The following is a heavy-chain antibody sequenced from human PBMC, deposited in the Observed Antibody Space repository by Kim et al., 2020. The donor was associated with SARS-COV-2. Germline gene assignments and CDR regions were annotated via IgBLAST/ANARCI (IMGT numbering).Heavy chain of an antibody. Sequence: SETLSLTCTVSGGSISSNGCYWSWIRQHPGKGLEWIGYIYYTGSTYNNPSLRSRVSISIDTSKNQFSLKLSSVTAADTAVYYCARERGRNAVAYYYYGMDVWGQGTPVTVSS. CDR2: IYYTGST. CDR3: ARERGRNAVAYYYYGMDV. J-gene: IGHJ6*02. V-gene: IGHV4-31*03. CDR1: GGSISSNGCY. D-gene: IGHD2-15*01.